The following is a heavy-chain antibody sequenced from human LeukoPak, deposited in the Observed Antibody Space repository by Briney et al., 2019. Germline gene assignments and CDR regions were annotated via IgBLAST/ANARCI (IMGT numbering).Heavy chain of an antibody. CDR1: GFTFSSYW. Sequence: GGSLRLSCAASGFTFSSYWMSWVRQAPGKGLEWVVNIKHDETEKYYVDSVKGRFTISRDNAKNSLYLQMNSLRAEDTAVYYCARVSDGATLDYWGQGTLVTVSS. V-gene: IGHV3-7*01. CDR2: IKHDETEK. CDR3: ARVSDGATLDY. J-gene: IGHJ4*02. D-gene: IGHD1-26*01.